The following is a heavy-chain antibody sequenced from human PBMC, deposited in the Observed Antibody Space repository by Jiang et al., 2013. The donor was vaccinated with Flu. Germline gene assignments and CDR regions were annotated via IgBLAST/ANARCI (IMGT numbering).Heavy chain of an antibody. D-gene: IGHD2-15*01. CDR1: GFTFSSYG. J-gene: IGHJ4*02. CDR2: ISYDGSNK. Sequence: SGGGVVQPGRSLRLSCAASGFTFSSYGMHWVRQAPGKGLEWVAVISYDGSNKYYADSVKGRFTISRDNSKNTLYPQMNSLRAEDTAVYYCAKGRGGVVVVVAAFDYWGQGTLVTVSS. V-gene: IGHV3-30*18. CDR3: AKGRGGVVVVVAAFDY.